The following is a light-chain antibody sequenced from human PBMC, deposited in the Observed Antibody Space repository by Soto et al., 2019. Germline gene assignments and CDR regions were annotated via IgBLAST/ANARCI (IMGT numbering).Light chain of an antibody. J-gene: IGKJ2*01. CDR2: WAS. CDR1: QSILFSSNNKNY. Sequence: DIVLTQSPDSLPVSLGERATINCKSNQSILFSSNNKNYLAWYQHKLGQPPKLLIYWASTRESGVPERFSGSGSGTEFSLTISSLRTEDVAVYYCQQFYRLPYTFGQGTKLEIK. CDR3: QQFYRLPYT. V-gene: IGKV4-1*01.